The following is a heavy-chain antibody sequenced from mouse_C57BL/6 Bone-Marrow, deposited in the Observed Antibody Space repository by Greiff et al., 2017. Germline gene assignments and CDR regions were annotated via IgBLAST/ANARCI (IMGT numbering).Heavy chain of an antibody. CDR2: LNPSTGGT. CDR1: GYSFTGYY. CDR3: ARSGGWLLPWFAY. Sequence: VQLQQSGPELVKPGASVKISCKASGYSFTGYYMNWVKQSPEKSLEWIGELNPSTGGTTYNQKFKAKATLTVDKSSSTAYMQLKSLTSEDSAVYYWARSGGWLLPWFAYWGQGTLVTVSA. D-gene: IGHD2-3*01. V-gene: IGHV1-42*01. J-gene: IGHJ3*01.